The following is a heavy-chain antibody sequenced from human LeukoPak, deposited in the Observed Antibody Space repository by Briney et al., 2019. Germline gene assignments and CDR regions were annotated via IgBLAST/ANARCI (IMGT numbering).Heavy chain of an antibody. CDR1: GYTFTAYY. Sequence: AAVKVSCKASGYTFTAYYVHWVRQAPGQGLEWMGWINPHSGGINYAPKFQGRVSMTRDTSISTAYMELSRLLSDDTAVYFCARDSKVAGDPRDGDWGQGTLVTVSS. CDR2: INPHSGGI. D-gene: IGHD6-19*01. V-gene: IGHV1-2*02. CDR3: ARDSKVAGDPRDGD. J-gene: IGHJ4*02.